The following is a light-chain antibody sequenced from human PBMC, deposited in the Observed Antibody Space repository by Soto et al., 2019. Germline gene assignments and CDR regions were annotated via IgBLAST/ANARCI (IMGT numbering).Light chain of an antibody. J-gene: IGKJ2*01. Sequence: EIVLTQSPGTLSLSPGEGATLSCRASQTVTVNSLAWYQQTPGQTPRLLIYAASTRATGIPDRFNGSGSGTDFVLTISRLEPEDFAVYYCQQYGSSLYTFGQGTKLEIK. CDR2: AAS. V-gene: IGKV3-20*01. CDR1: QTVTVNS. CDR3: QQYGSSLYT.